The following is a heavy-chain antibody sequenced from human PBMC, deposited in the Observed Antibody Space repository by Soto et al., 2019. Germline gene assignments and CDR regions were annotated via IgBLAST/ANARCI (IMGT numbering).Heavy chain of an antibody. J-gene: IGHJ4*02. CDR1: TFIFSTCW. Sequence: GGSLRLSCAAPTFIFSTCWMTWVRQAPGKGLEWVANIKRDGSETHYADSVKGRFTISRDNAKNSLYLQMNSLRVEDTAVYYCVRDGNNWNDFDYWGQGTLVTVSS. D-gene: IGHD1-20*01. V-gene: IGHV3-7*01. CDR2: IKRDGSET. CDR3: VRDGNNWNDFDY.